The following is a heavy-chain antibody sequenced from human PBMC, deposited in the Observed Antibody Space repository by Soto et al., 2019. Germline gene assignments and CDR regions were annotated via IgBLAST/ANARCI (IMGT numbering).Heavy chain of an antibody. D-gene: IGHD3-9*01. CDR2: ISSSGSTI. Sequence: EVQLVESGGGLVQPGGSLRLSCAASGFTFSSYEMNWVRQASGQGLEWVSYISSSGSTIYYADSVKGRFTISRDNSKNSLYLQLNSLRAEDTAVYYCARGRRYFDWLSPSWFDPWGQGTLVTVSS. CDR3: ARGRRYFDWLSPSWFDP. CDR1: GFTFSSYE. V-gene: IGHV3-48*03. J-gene: IGHJ5*02.